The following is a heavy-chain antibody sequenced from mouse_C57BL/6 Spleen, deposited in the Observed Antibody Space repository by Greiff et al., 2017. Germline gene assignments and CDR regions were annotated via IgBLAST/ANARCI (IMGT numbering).Heavy chain of an antibody. J-gene: IGHJ4*01. D-gene: IGHD1-2*01. V-gene: IGHV1-9*01. CDR3: ARYGGCAMDY. Sequence: QVQLKQSGAELMKPGASVKLSCKATGYTFTGYWIEWVKQRPGHGLEWIGELLPGIGSTNYNAKFKGKATFTADTSSNTAYMQLSSLTTENSASYYCARYGGCAMDYWGQGTSGTVSS. CDR2: LLPGIGST. CDR1: GYTFTGYW.